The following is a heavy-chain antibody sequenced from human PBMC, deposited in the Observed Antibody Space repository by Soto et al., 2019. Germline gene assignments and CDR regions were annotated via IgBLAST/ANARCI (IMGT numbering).Heavy chain of an antibody. CDR1: GFTFSSYA. CDR2: ISFDGSTT. CDR3: ARDEKYYSDSSGLDY. Sequence: QVQLVESGGGVVQPGRSLRLSCAASGFTFSSYALHWVRQAPGKGLEWVAVISFDGSTTYYADSVQGRFTISRDNSKNTLYLQMNSLRPEDTAAYYCARDEKYYSDSSGLDYWGQGTLLTVSS. V-gene: IGHV3-30-3*01. J-gene: IGHJ4*02. D-gene: IGHD3-22*01.